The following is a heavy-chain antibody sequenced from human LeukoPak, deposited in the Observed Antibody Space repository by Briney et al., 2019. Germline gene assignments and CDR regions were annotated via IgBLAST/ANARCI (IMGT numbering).Heavy chain of an antibody. CDR3: ARDRSPPRYNWNYGWFDP. CDR2: IIPIFGTA. J-gene: IGHJ5*02. CDR1: GGTFSSYA. Sequence: VASVKVSXKASGGTFSSYAISWVRQAPGQGLEWMGRIIPIFGTANYAQKFQGRVTITTDESTSTAYMELSSLRSEDTAVYYCARDRSPPRYNWNYGWFDPWGQGTLVTVSS. V-gene: IGHV1-69*05. D-gene: IGHD1-7*01.